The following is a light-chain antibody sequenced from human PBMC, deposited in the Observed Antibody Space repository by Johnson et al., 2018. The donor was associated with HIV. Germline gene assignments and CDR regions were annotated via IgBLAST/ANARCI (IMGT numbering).Light chain of an antibody. Sequence: QSVLTQPPSVSAAPGQKVTISCSGSSSNIGNNYVSWYQQLPGTAPKLLIYENNKRPSGIPDRFSGSKSGTSATLGITGLQTGDEADYYCGTWDSGLSSHYVFGTVTKVTVL. CDR3: GTWDSGLSSHYV. CDR2: ENN. CDR1: SSNIGNNY. J-gene: IGLJ1*01. V-gene: IGLV1-51*02.